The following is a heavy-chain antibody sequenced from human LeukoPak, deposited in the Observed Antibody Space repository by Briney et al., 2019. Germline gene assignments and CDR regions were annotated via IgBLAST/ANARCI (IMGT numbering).Heavy chain of an antibody. Sequence: SETLSLTCAVSGIPISTYYWRWIRQPAGKGLEWIGRIYTSGNTNYKPSLKSRLTISVDKSKNHLSLKLSSLTAADTAFYYCVGGPSGTAFDNWGHGTLVTVSS. V-gene: IGHV4-4*07. D-gene: IGHD1-1*01. CDR3: VGGPSGTAFDN. J-gene: IGHJ4*01. CDR1: GIPISTYY. CDR2: IYTSGNT.